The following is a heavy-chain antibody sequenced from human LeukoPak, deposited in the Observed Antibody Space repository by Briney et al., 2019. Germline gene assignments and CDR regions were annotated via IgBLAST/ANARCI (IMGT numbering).Heavy chain of an antibody. CDR1: GFTFSSYA. J-gene: IGHJ3*02. CDR3: ARVIVSHAFDI. CDR2: ISYDGSNK. V-gene: IGHV3-30*14. D-gene: IGHD1-26*01. Sequence: GGSLRLSCAASGFTFSSYAMHWVRQAPGKGLEWVAVISYDGSNKYYADSVKGRFTISRDNSKNTLYLQMNSLRAEDTAVYYCARVIVSHAFDIWGQGTMVTVSS.